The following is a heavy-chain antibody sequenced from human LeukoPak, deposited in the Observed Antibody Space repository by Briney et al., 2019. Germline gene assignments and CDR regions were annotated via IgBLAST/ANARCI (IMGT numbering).Heavy chain of an antibody. CDR1: GFTFSNYA. CDR3: ANSDL. V-gene: IGHV3-23*01. CDR2: ITGSGGST. J-gene: IGHJ6*02. Sequence: VGSLRLSCEASGFTFSNYAMNWVRQAAGEGLGWVSSITGSGGSTYYADSVKVRFTISRDNSKNTLYLQLNSLTADDTAVYYCANSDLWGQGTTVTVSS.